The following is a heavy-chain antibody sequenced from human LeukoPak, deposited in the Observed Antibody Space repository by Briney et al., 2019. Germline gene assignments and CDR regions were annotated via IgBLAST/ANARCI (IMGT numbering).Heavy chain of an antibody. CDR1: GGSISSYY. Sequence: SETLSLTCTVSGGSISSYYWSWIRQPPGKGLEWIGYIYYSGSTNYTPSLKSRVTISVDTSKNQFSLKLSSVTAADTAVYYCARPEIAYCGGDCYSWYFQHWGQGTLVTVSS. V-gene: IGHV4-59*08. CDR2: IYYSGST. D-gene: IGHD2-21*02. J-gene: IGHJ1*01. CDR3: ARPEIAYCGGDCYSWYFQH.